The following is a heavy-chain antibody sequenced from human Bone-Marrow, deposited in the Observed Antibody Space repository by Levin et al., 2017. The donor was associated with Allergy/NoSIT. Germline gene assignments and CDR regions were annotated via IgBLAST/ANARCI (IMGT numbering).Heavy chain of an antibody. CDR3: AKYPLPHYYYYYGMDV. J-gene: IGHJ6*02. V-gene: IGHV3-23*01. Sequence: GESLKISCAASGFTFSSYAMSWVRQAPGKGLEWVSAISGSGGSTYYADSVKGRFTISRDNSKNTLYLQMNSLRAEDTAVYYCAKYPLPHYYYYYGMDVWGQGTTVTVSS. CDR1: GFTFSSYA. D-gene: IGHD1-26*01. CDR2: ISGSGGST.